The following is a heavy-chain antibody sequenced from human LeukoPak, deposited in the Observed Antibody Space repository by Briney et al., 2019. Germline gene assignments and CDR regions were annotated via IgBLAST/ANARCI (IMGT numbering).Heavy chain of an antibody. CDR1: GGSISSYY. CDR3: ARAHSHKSVSWSGYFTYYYYMDV. V-gene: IGHV4-59*01. D-gene: IGHD3-3*01. J-gene: IGHJ6*03. Sequence: SETLSLTCTVSGGSISSYYWSWIRQPPGKGLEWIGYIYYSGSTNYNPSLKSRVTILVDTSKNQFSLKLSSVTAADTAVYYCARAHSHKSVSWSGYFTYYYYMDVWGKGTTVTVSS. CDR2: IYYSGST.